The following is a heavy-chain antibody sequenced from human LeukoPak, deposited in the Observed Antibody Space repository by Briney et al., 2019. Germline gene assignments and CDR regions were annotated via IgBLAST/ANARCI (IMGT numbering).Heavy chain of an antibody. D-gene: IGHD3-10*01. V-gene: IGHV3-48*04. J-gene: IGHJ4*02. CDR2: ISSGSSSI. CDR1: GFTFSNYN. CDR3: AGADYYGSGSWGSYYFDY. Sequence: PGGSLRLSCAASGFTFSNYNMNWVRQAPGKGLEWLSYISSGSSSIYYADSVKGRFTISRDNAKNSLYLQMNSLRAEDTAVYYCAGADYYGSGSWGSYYFDYWGQGTLVTVSS.